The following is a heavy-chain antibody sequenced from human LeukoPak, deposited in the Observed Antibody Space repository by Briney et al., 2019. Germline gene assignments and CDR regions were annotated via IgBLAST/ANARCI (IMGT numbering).Heavy chain of an antibody. D-gene: IGHD1-26*01. CDR1: GFTFSSYE. J-gene: IGHJ4*02. CDR2: ISSSSSNI. CDR3: ARVRSPAHIDY. V-gene: IGHV3-21*01. Sequence: PGGSLRLSCAASGFTFSSYEMNWVRQAPGKGLEWVSSISSSSSNIYYADSLKGRFTISRDNAKNSLYLQMNSLRAEDTAVYYCARVRSPAHIDYWGQGILVTVSS.